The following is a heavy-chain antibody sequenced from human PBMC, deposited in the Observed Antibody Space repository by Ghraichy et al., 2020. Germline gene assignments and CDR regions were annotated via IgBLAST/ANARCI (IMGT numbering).Heavy chain of an antibody. CDR3: ARLHGVAGWLVGWFDY. D-gene: IGHD6-19*01. CDR2: IYYSGST. V-gene: IGHV4-39*01. J-gene: IGHJ4*02. CDR1: GGSISSSSYY. Sequence: SETLSLTCTVSGGSISSSSYYWGWIRQPPGKGLEWIGSIYYSGSTYYNPSLKSRVTISVDTSKNQFSLKLSSVTAADTDVYYCARLHGVAGWLVGWFDYWGQGTLVTVSS.